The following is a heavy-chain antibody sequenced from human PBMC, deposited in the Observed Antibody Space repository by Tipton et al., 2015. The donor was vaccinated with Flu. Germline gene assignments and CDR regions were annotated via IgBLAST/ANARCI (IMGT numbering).Heavy chain of an antibody. V-gene: IGHV1-69*01. CDR3: ARGVGSYSSWAYFDS. J-gene: IGHJ4*02. CDR1: GGTFGRNA. CDR2: IIPIFGAV. D-gene: IGHD1-26*01. Sequence: QLVQSGAEVKKPGSSVKVSCKVSGGTFGRNAISWMRQAPGQGPEWMGGIIPIFGAVDYAQNFRDRLAVTADESTSTVYMEMSGLRYEDTAVYYCARGVGSYSSWAYFDSWGQGTQVTASS.